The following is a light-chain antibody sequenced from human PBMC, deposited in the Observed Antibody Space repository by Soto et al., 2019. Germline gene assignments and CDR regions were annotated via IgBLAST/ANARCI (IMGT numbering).Light chain of an antibody. CDR3: QQYGSSSFT. CDR1: HSVASTY. V-gene: IGKV3-20*01. J-gene: IGKJ2*01. Sequence: EIVLTQSPATLSLSPGEGATLSCRASHSVASTYLAWYQQKPGLAPRLIIYGASNRASGTPDRFSGGGSGTDFTLTISRLEPEDFVVYYCQQYGSSSFTFGQGTKLEIK. CDR2: GAS.